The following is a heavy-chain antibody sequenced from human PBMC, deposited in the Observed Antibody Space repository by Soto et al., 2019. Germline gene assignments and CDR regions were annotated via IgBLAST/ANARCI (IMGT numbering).Heavy chain of an antibody. CDR3: AKDIYGSGTSGMDV. D-gene: IGHD3-10*01. Sequence: EVQLVESGGGLVQPGRSLRLACAAAGFTFDDYAMHWGRQAPGKGLVWVLGISWNSGSIGYADSVQGRFTISRDNAKNSLYLQMNRLRAEDTALYYCAKDIYGSGTSGMDVWGKGTTVTVSS. CDR1: GFTFDDYA. V-gene: IGHV3-9*01. J-gene: IGHJ6*03. CDR2: ISWNSGSI.